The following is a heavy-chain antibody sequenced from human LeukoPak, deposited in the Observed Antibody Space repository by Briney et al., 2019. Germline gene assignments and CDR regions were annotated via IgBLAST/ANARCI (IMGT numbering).Heavy chain of an antibody. CDR3: ARGMYSSSSGSSIAY. D-gene: IGHD6-6*01. J-gene: IGHJ4*02. CDR2: FYYSGST. Sequence: SETLSLTCTVSGGSVSSGGYWWSWIRQPPGKGLEWIGYFYYSGSTNYNPSLKSRVTISGDTSKNQFSLRLSSVIAADTAVYYCARGMYSSSSGSSIAYWGQGTLVTVSS. CDR1: GGSVSSGGYW. V-gene: IGHV4-61*08.